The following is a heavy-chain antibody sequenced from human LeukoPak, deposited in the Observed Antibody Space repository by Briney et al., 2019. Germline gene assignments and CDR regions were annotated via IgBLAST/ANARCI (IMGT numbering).Heavy chain of an antibody. J-gene: IGHJ3*02. D-gene: IGHD3-22*01. V-gene: IGHV1-69*01. CDR3: AHYYYDSSAPGAFDI. CDR1: GGTFSSYA. Sequence: SVKVSCKASGGTFSSYAISWVRQAPGQGLEWMGVIIPIFGTANYAQKFQGRVTITADESTSTAYMELSSLRSEDTAVYYCAHYYYDSSAPGAFDIWGQGTMVTVSS. CDR2: IIPIFGTA.